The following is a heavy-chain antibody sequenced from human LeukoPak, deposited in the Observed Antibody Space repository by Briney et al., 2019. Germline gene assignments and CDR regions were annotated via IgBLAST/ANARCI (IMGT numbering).Heavy chain of an antibody. CDR1: GFTFSSYW. CDR3: ARGAGGDY. J-gene: IGHJ4*02. V-gene: IGHV3-7*05. Sequence: GGSLRLSRAASGFTFSSYWMTWVRQAPGKGLEWVANIDHDGREKYYVDSVKGRFTISRDNAKNSLFLQMNSPRAEDTAVYYCARGAGGDYWGQGTLVTVSS. CDR2: IDHDGREK.